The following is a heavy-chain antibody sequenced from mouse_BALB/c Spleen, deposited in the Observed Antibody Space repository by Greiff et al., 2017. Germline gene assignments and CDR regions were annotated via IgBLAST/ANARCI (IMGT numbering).Heavy chain of an antibody. CDR1: GFTFSDYG. D-gene: IGHD1-1*01. V-gene: IGHV5-15*02. J-gene: IGHJ4*01. Sequence: DVMLVESGGGLVQPGGSRKLSCAASGFTFSDYGMAWVRQAPGKGPEWVAFISNLAYSIYYADTVTGRFTISRENAKNTLYLEMSSLRSEDTAMYYCAREFYYGSNYAMDYGGQGTSVTVSS. CDR3: AREFYYGSNYAMDY. CDR2: ISNLAYSI.